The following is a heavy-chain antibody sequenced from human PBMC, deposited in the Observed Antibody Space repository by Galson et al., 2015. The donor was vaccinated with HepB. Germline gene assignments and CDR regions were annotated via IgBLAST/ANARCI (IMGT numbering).Heavy chain of an antibody. V-gene: IGHV3-48*02. CDR3: ARVGYCSGGSCYSRYFQH. Sequence: SLRLSCAASGFTFSSYSMNWVRQAPGKGLEWVSYISSSSSTIYYADSVKGRFTISRDNAENSLYLQMNSLRDEDTAVYYCARVGYCSGGSCYSRYFQHWGQGTLVTVSS. CDR1: GFTFSSYS. J-gene: IGHJ1*01. D-gene: IGHD2-15*01. CDR2: ISSSSSTI.